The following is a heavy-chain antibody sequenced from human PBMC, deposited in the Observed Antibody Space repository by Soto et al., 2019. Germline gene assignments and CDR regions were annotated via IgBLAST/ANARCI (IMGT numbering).Heavy chain of an antibody. CDR2: IYYSGST. Sequence: QVQLQESGPGLVKPSETLSLTCTVSGGSISSYYWRWIRQPPGKGLEWIGYIYYSGSTNYNPSLKSRVTISVDTSKNQFSLKLSSVTAADTAVYYCARFSRAARFDYWGQGTLVTVSS. J-gene: IGHJ4*02. V-gene: IGHV4-59*01. CDR1: GGSISSYY. CDR3: ARFSRAARFDY. D-gene: IGHD6-6*01.